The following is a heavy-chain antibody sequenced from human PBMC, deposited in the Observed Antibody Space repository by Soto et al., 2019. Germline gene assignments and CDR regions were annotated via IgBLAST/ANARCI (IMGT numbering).Heavy chain of an antibody. CDR1: GNSVSSNSAS. D-gene: IGHD6-19*01. V-gene: IGHV6-1*01. CDR2: TYYRSKWYN. CDR3: ARSIAVAGYNWFEP. Sequence: SHTLSLTCATSGNSVSSNSASLDFIKKSPSRGLEWLGRTYYRSKWYNDYAVSVKSRVTINPDTSKNQFSLQLNSVTPEDTAVYYCARSIAVAGYNWFEPWGQGTLVTVSS. J-gene: IGHJ5*02.